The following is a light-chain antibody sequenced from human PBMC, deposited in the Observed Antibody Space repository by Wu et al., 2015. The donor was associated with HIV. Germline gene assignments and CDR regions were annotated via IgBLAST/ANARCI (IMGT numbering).Light chain of an antibody. CDR3: QQSFRTPHS. J-gene: IGKJ2*01. CDR2: TAS. Sequence: DIQMTQSPSSLSASVGDRVTITCRASQTIGSHLNWYQQKPGRAPQLLISTASTLQSGDPSRFSGSGTGSETDFTLTISNLQPEDSATYYCQQSFRTPHSFGQGTKL. V-gene: IGKV1-39*01. CDR1: QTIGSH.